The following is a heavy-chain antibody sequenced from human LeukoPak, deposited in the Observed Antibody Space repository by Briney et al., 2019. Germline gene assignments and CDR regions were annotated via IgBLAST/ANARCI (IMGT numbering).Heavy chain of an antibody. Sequence: SETLSLTCTVSGDSISSSYWSWIRQHPGKGLEWIGYIYYSGSTYYNPSLKSRVTISVDTSKNQFSLKLSSVTAADTAVYYCARGRALIPYDSSGYIDYWGQGTLVTVSS. CDR3: ARGRALIPYDSSGYIDY. D-gene: IGHD3-22*01. J-gene: IGHJ4*02. CDR2: IYYSGST. V-gene: IGHV4-59*06. CDR1: GDSISSSY.